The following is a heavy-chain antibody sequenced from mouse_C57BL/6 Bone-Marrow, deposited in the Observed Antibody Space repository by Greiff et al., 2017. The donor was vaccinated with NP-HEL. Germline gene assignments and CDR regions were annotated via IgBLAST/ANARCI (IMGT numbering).Heavy chain of an antibody. CDR2: IYPYNGVS. Sequence: VHVKQSGPELVKPGASVKISCKASGYSFTGYYMHWVKQSHGNILDWIGYIYPYNGVSSYNQKFKGKATLTVDKSSSTAYMELRSLTSEDSAVYYCARFRYGNYSYAMDYWGQGTSVTVSS. D-gene: IGHD2-1*01. CDR1: GYSFTGYY. V-gene: IGHV1-31*01. CDR3: ARFRYGNYSYAMDY. J-gene: IGHJ4*01.